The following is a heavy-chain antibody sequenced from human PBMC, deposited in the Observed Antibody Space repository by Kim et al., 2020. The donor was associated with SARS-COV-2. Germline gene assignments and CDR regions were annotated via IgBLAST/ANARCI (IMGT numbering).Heavy chain of an antibody. V-gene: IGHV3-33*06. Sequence: GGSLRLSCAASGFTFSSYGMHWVRQAPGKGLEWVAVIWYDGSNKYYADSVKGRFTISRDNSKNTLYLQMNSLRAEDTAVYYCAKDLLYDYVNNWFDPWGQGTLVTVSS. CDR1: GFTFSSYG. J-gene: IGHJ5*02. D-gene: IGHD4-17*01. CDR3: AKDLLYDYVNNWFDP. CDR2: IWYDGSNK.